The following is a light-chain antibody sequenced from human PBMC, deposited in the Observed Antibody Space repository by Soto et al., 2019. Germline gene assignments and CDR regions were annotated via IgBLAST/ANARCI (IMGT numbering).Light chain of an antibody. J-gene: IGKJ1*01. Sequence: EVVMTQSPANLSVPPGESATLSCRATRSVSSYLAWYQQKPGQAPRLLIYGASNRATGIPDRFSGSGSGTDFTLTISRLEPEDFAVYYCQQYGSSGTFGQGTKVDIK. CDR2: GAS. V-gene: IGKV3-20*01. CDR1: RSVSSY. CDR3: QQYGSSGT.